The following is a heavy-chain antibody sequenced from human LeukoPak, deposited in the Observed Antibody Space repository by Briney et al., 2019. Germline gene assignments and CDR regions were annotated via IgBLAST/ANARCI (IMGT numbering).Heavy chain of an antibody. CDR3: ARLAYYDSSGYYSYFDY. CDR2: IYSTGST. V-gene: IGHV4-59*08. Sequence: SETLSLTCTVSGGSISSYYWSWIRQPPGKGLEWIGRIYSTGSTKYNPSLKSRLTMSVDTSKNQFSLKLSSVTAADTAVYYCARLAYYDSSGYYSYFDYWGQGTLVTVSS. D-gene: IGHD3-22*01. J-gene: IGHJ4*02. CDR1: GGSISSYY.